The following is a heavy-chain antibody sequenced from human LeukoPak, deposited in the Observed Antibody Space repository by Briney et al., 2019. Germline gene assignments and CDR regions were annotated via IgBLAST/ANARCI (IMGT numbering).Heavy chain of an antibody. CDR2: LSYTGIT. V-gene: IGHV4-59*01. CDR3: ARSGYGDSVHGH. D-gene: IGHD4-17*01. Sequence: PSETLSLTCAVSGGSISSYYWGWIRQPPGKGLEWIGYLSYTGITTYNPSLKGRVTISLDMSKNQFSLNLTSVTAADTAVYYCARSGYGDSVHGHWGQGTLVTVSS. CDR1: GGSISSYY. J-gene: IGHJ4*02.